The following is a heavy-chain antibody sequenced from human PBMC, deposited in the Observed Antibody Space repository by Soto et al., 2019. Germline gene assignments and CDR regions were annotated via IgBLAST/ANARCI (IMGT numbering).Heavy chain of an antibody. J-gene: IGHJ4*02. CDR1: GFTFSSYW. CDR2: IKQDGSEK. V-gene: IGHV3-7*01. CDR3: ARDKLWFGELLPYFDY. D-gene: IGHD3-10*01. Sequence: EVQLVESGGGLVQPGGSLRLSCAASGFTFSSYWMSWVRQAPGKGLEWVANIKQDGSEKYYVDSVKGRFTISRDNAKNSLYLQMNSLRAEDTAVYYCARDKLWFGELLPYFDYWGQGTLVTVSS.